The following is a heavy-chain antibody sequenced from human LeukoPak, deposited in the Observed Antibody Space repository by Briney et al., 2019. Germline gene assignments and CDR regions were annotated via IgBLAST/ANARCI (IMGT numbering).Heavy chain of an antibody. Sequence: SETLSLTCNVSGGSISYYYWTWIRQPPGKGLEWIGYIYYSGNTIYNPSLQSRVTISVDTSKNQVSLKLRSVTAADTAVYYCASLGPSYYDTNGFFDYWGQGTLVTVSS. V-gene: IGHV4-59*01. CDR2: IYYSGNT. D-gene: IGHD3-22*01. J-gene: IGHJ4*02. CDR3: ASLGPSYYDTNGFFDY. CDR1: GGSISYYY.